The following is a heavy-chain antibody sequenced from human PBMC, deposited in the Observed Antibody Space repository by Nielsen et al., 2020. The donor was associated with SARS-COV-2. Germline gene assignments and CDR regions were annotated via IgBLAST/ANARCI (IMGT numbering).Heavy chain of an antibody. J-gene: IGHJ4*02. CDR2: FDPEDGET. CDR3: ATDPALWSTVLLNY. CDR1: GYTLTELS. D-gene: IGHD3-10*01. Sequence: ASVKVSCKVSGYTLTELSMHWVRQAPGKGLEWMGGFDPEDGETIYAQKFQGRVTMTEDTSTDTAYMELSSLRSEDTAVYYCATDPALWSTVLLNYWGQGTLVTVSS. V-gene: IGHV1-24*01.